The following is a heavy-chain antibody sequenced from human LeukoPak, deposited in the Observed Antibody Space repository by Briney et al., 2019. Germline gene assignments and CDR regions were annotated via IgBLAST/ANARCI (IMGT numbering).Heavy chain of an antibody. CDR3: ASSHDYGDYRIYFDY. CDR1: GYSFTSYW. Sequence: GESLKISCKGSGYSFTSYWIGWVRQMPGKGLEWMGIIYPGDSDTRYSPSFQGQVTISADKSISTAYLQWSSLKASDTAMYYCASSHDYGDYRIYFDYWGQGTLVTVSS. D-gene: IGHD4-17*01. CDR2: IYPGDSDT. J-gene: IGHJ4*02. V-gene: IGHV5-51*01.